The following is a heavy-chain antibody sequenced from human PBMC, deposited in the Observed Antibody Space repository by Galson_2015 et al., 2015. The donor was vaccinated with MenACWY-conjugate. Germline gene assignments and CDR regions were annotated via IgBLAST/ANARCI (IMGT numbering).Heavy chain of an antibody. V-gene: IGHV3-74*01. J-gene: IGHJ3*02. CDR3: VRGFDI. CDR1: GFTFSSYW. CDR2: INSDGSST. Sequence: SLRLSCAASGFTFSSYWMHWVRQAPGKGLAWVSRINSDGSSTSYADSVKGRFTISRDNAKNTLYLQMNSLRAEDTAVYYCVRGFDIWGQGTMVTVSS.